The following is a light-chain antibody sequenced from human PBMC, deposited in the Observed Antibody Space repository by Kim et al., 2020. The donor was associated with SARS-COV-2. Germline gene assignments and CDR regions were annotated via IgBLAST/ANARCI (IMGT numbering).Light chain of an antibody. CDR2: DAS. J-gene: IGKJ4*01. CDR3: QKRSNWLT. CDR1: QSVSSH. Sequence: IVLTQSPATLSLSPGERATLSCRASQSVSSHLAWYQQKPGQAPRLLIYDASNRATGIPARFSGSGSGTDLTLTISSLEPEDFAVYYCQKRSNWLTFGGGTKVDIK. V-gene: IGKV3-11*01.